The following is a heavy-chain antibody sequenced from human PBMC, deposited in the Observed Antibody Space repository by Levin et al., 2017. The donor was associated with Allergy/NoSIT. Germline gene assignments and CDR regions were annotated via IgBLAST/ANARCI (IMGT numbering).Heavy chain of an antibody. J-gene: IGHJ2*01. CDR2: ISGSGEST. CDR3: AKDSLHEEVSANFWYFDL. D-gene: IGHD2-15*01. Sequence: LSLTCAASGLTFSRYAVNWVRRAPGKGLEWVSVISGSGESTYYADSVKGRFTISRDNSKNTVFLQMNRLRVEDTAIYYCAKDSLHEEVSANFWYFDLWGRGTQVTVSS. CDR1: GLTFSRYA. V-gene: IGHV3-23*01.